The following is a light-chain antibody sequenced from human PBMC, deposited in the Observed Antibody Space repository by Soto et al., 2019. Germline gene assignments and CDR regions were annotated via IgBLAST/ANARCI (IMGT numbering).Light chain of an antibody. Sequence: QLVLTQPPSASGSPGQSVTISCTGTSSDVGGYNYVSWYQQHPGKAPKLMIYEVSERPSGVPDRFSGSKSSNTASLTVSGLQAEDEADYYCSSYAGSNNFVFGTGTKLTVL. J-gene: IGLJ1*01. V-gene: IGLV2-8*01. CDR1: SSDVGGYNY. CDR3: SSYAGSNNFV. CDR2: EVS.